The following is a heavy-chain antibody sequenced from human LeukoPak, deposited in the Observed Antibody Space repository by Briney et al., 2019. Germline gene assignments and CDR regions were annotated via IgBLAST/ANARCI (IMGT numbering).Heavy chain of an antibody. CDR2: ISAYNGNT. D-gene: IGHD6-19*01. CDR3: ARWGESSGWYWDGSGYFDY. Sequence: GASVTVSFKASGYTFTSYGISWVRQAPGQGLEWMGWISAYNGNTNYAQKLQGRVTMTTDTSTSTAYMELRSLRSDDTAVYYCARWGESSGWYWDGSGYFDYWGQGTLVTVSS. V-gene: IGHV1-18*01. CDR1: GYTFTSYG. J-gene: IGHJ4*02.